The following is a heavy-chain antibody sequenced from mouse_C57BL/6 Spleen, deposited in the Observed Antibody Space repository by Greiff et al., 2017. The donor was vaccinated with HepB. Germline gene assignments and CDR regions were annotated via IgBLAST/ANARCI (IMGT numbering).Heavy chain of an antibody. J-gene: IGHJ2*01. Sequence: EVQLVESGGGLVQPKGSLKLSCAASGFSFNTYAMNWVRQAPGKGLEWVARIRSKSNNYATYYADSVKDRFTISRDDSESMLYLQMNNLKTEDTAMYYCVRQGWGDYFDYWGQGTTLTVSS. CDR1: GFSFNTYA. CDR3: VRQGWGDYFDY. V-gene: IGHV10-1*01. CDR2: IRSKSNNYAT. D-gene: IGHD1-1*02.